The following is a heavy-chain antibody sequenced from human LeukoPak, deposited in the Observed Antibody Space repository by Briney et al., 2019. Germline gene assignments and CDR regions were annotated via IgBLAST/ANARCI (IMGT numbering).Heavy chain of an antibody. CDR3: TTVKGAAGTFGYYFDY. D-gene: IGHD3-16*01. CDR2: IKSKSDGGTT. Sequence: PGGSLRLSCAASGFTFSNAWMAWVRQAPGKGLEWVGRIKSKSDGGTTDDDAPVKGRFTISRDDSKNTLYLQMNSLKTEDTAVYYCTTVKGAAGTFGYYFDYWGQGTLVTVSS. V-gene: IGHV3-15*01. CDR1: GFTFSNAW. J-gene: IGHJ4*02.